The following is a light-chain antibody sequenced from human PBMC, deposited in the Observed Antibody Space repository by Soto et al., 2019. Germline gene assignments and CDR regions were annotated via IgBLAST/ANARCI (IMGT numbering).Light chain of an antibody. V-gene: IGLV3-21*04. CDR3: QVWDSSSDHPV. CDR1: NIASKS. CDR2: YDS. Sequence: SYELTQPASVSVAPGKTASITCGANNIASKSVHWYQQKPGQAPVLVIYYDSDRPSGIPERLSGSNSGNTATLTISRVEAGDEADYYCQVWDSSSDHPVFGGGTKLTVL. J-gene: IGLJ3*02.